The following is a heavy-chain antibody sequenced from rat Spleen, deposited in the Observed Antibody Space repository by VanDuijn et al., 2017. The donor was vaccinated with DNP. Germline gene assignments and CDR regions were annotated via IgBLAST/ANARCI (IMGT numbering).Heavy chain of an antibody. V-gene: IGHV2-15*01. CDR1: GFSLTTYS. J-gene: IGHJ3*01. Sequence: QVQLKESGPGLVQPSETLSLTCTVSGFSLTTYSVSWVRQPSGKGPEWMGKMWYDGDTAYNSALKSRLSISRDTSKSQVFLKMNSLQTEDTAIYFCTRPHGTSGNWFAYWGQGTLVTVSS. D-gene: IGHD1-7*01. CDR3: TRPHGTSGNWFAY. CDR2: MWYDGDT.